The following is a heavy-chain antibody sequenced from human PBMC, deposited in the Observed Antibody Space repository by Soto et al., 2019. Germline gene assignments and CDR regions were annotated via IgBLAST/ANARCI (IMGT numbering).Heavy chain of an antibody. CDR3: ASDRGYNWTYCWFDP. Sequence: QVQLVQSGAEVKKPGASVKVACKASGYTFSSYGISWVRQSPGQGLEWMGRISAYNGNTNDAQKLQGRVTRTTATSTGTASLELRSLRSLDTAEYYCASDRGYNWTYCWFDPWGQVNLVTVYS. V-gene: IGHV1-18*01. D-gene: IGHD1-7*01. J-gene: IGHJ5*02. CDR2: ISAYNGNT. CDR1: GYTFSSYG.